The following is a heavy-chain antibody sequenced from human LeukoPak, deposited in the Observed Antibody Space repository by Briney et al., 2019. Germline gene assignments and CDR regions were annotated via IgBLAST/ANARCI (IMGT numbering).Heavy chain of an antibody. V-gene: IGHV1-46*01. CDR3: ARSASSTSCPRDY. Sequence: ASVKVSCKASGYTFTNYYMHWVRQAPGQGLEWMGIINPSGSNTSYAQKFQGRVTMTRDTSTSTVYMELSSLRSEDTAVYYCARSASSTSCPRDYWGQGTLVTVAS. CDR1: GYTFTNYY. J-gene: IGHJ4*02. CDR2: INPSGSNT. D-gene: IGHD2-2*01.